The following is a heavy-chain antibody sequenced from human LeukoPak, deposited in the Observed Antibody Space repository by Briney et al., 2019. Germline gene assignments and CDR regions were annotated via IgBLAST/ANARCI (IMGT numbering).Heavy chain of an antibody. CDR2: INTDGRSA. Sequence: GGSLRLSCATSGFTFSSYWMHWVRQAPGKGLVWVSRINTDGRSANYADSVKGRFTISRDNAKYTLYLQMNSLRAEDTAVYYCVRGTVAAAGVDYWGQGALVTVSS. J-gene: IGHJ4*02. CDR1: GFTFSSYW. CDR3: VRGTVAAAGVDY. V-gene: IGHV3-74*01. D-gene: IGHD6-13*01.